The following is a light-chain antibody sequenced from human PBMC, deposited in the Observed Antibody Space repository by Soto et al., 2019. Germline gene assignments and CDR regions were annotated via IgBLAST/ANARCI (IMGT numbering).Light chain of an antibody. CDR2: GAS. CDR3: QQYNTWPWT. CDR1: RSVSSN. J-gene: IGKJ1*01. Sequence: EIVMTQSPATLSLSPGERATLSCRASRSVSSNLAWYQQKPGQAPGLLIYGASTRATGIPARFSGSGPGTEFTLTISSLQSEDFAVYYCQQYNTWPWTFGQGTKVDIK. V-gene: IGKV3-15*01.